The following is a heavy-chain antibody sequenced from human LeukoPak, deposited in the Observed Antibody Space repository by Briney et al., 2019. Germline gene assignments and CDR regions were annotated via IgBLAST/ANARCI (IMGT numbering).Heavy chain of an antibody. J-gene: IGHJ4*02. CDR1: GFTFNSYA. D-gene: IGHD5-24*01. V-gene: IGHV3-NL1*01. CDR3: ASDGYNYFEF. CDR2: IYTDGTTT. Sequence: PGRSLRLSCAAFGFTFNSYAMHWVRQAPGKGLEWISLIYTDGTTTFYAVSVKGRFTLSRDNSKNTFYLQMNGLRPEDTAVYYCASDGYNYFEFWGQGTLVIVSS.